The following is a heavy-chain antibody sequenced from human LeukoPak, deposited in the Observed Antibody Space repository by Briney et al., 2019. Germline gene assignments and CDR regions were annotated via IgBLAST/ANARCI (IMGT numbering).Heavy chain of an antibody. CDR1: GGSISSYY. J-gene: IGHJ4*02. D-gene: IGHD5-12*01. CDR3: ARGRSHGGYEFDY. CDR2: IYYSGST. V-gene: IGHV4-59*01. Sequence: SETLSLTCTVSGGSISSYYWSWIRQPPGKGLEWIGYIYYSGSTNHNPSLKSRVTISVDTSKNQFSLKLSSVTAAGTAVYYCARGRSHGGYEFDYWGQGTLVTVSS.